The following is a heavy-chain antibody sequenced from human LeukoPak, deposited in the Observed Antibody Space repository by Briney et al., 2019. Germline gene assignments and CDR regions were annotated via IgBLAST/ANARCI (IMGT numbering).Heavy chain of an antibody. CDR1: GFTFSSYA. V-gene: IGHV3-30-3*01. J-gene: IGHJ6*02. Sequence: PGGSLRLSCAASGFTFSSYAMHWARQAPGKGLEWVAVISYDGSNKYYADSVKGRFTISRDNSKNTLYLQMNSLRAEDTAVYYCGVDYSYYYYGMDVWGQGTTVTVSS. CDR3: GVDYSYYYYGMDV. CDR2: ISYDGSNK.